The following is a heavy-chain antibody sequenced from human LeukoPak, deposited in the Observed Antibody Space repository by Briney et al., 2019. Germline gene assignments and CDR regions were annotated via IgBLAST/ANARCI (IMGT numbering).Heavy chain of an antibody. D-gene: IGHD2-8*01. CDR3: ARVSIVLMVYAEYYFDY. J-gene: IGHJ4*02. Sequence: GGSLRPSCAASGSTFSSYGTHWGSQAPGKGLGWVAVIWYDGSNKYYADSVKGRFTISRDNSKNTLYLQMNSLRAEDTAVYYCARVSIVLMVYAEYYFDYWGQGTLVTVSS. CDR2: IWYDGSNK. CDR1: GSTFSSYG. V-gene: IGHV3-33*01.